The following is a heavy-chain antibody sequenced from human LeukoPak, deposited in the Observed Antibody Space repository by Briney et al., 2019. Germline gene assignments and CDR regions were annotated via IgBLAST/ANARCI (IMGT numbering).Heavy chain of an antibody. V-gene: IGHV3-74*01. CDR3: TRDHGFDV. CDR2: INSDGGAT. CDR1: GFTFSSYW. J-gene: IGHJ6*02. Sequence: GGSLRLSCAASGFTFSSYWMSWVRQAPGKGLMWVSQINSDGGATSCADPVKGRCTISRDNAKNMLYLEMNSLRVEDTAVYFCTRDHGFDVWGQGTTVTVSS.